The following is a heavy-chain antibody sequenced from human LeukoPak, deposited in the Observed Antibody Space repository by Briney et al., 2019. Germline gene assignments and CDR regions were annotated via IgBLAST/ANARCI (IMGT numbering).Heavy chain of an antibody. J-gene: IGHJ4*02. V-gene: IGHV4-4*02. CDR1: GFTFSSYTM. D-gene: IGHD1-26*01. CDR3: ARRISGSYRQLDY. CDR2: IYHSENT. Sequence: GSLRLYCAASGFTFSSYTMSWVRQAPGKGLEWIGEIYHSENTNYNPSLKSRVTISLDKSKNQFSLKLSSVTAADTAVYYCARRISGSYRQLDYWGQGTLVTVSS.